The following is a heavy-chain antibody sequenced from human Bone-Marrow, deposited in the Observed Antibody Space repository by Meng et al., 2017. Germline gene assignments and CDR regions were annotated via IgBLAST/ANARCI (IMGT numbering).Heavy chain of an antibody. J-gene: IGHJ4*02. CDR3: ARDPNHGDPGVRDY. Sequence: GGSLRLSCAASGFTFSSYWMHWVRQAPGKGLVWVSRINSDGSSTSYADSVKGRFTISRDNSQNSLYLQMNSLRVEDTAVYYCARDPNHGDPGVRDYWGQGTLVTVSS. D-gene: IGHD4-17*01. CDR1: GFTFSSYW. CDR2: INSDGSST. V-gene: IGHV3-74*01.